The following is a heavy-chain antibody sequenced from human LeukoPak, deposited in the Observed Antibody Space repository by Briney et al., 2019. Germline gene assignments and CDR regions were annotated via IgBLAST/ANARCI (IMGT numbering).Heavy chain of an antibody. Sequence: GGSLRLSCAASGFTFSSYAMHWVRQAPGKGLEWVAVISYDGSNKYYADSVKGRFTISRDNSKNTLYLQMNSLRAEDTAVYYCARAQGEWLFTGFDYWGQGTLVTVSS. CDR2: ISYDGSNK. CDR3: ARAQGEWLFTGFDY. D-gene: IGHD3-3*01. V-gene: IGHV3-30-3*01. J-gene: IGHJ4*02. CDR1: GFTFSSYA.